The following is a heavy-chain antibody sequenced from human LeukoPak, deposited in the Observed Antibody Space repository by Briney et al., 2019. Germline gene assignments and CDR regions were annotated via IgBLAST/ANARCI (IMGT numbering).Heavy chain of an antibody. CDR3: AIDHFPYGSGTAPGFDP. CDR2: INPNSGGT. J-gene: IGHJ5*02. V-gene: IGHV1-2*02. CDR1: GYTLTSNY. Sequence: ASVKVSCKAYGYTLTSNYMHWMRQAPGQGLEWMGWINPNSGGTDYAQKFQGKVTMTRDTSISTAYMELSRLRSDDTAVFYCAIDHFPYGSGTAPGFDPWGQGTLVTVSS. D-gene: IGHD3-10*01.